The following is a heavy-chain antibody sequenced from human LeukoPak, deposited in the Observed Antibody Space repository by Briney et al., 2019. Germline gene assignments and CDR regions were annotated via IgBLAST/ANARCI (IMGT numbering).Heavy chain of an antibody. Sequence: PSETLSLTCAVYGGSFSGYYWSWIRQPPGKGLEWIGEINHSGSTNYNPSLKSRVTISVDTSKNQFSLKLSSVTAADTAVYYCAGVVPAAIDYYYYMDVWGKGTTVTVS. CDR3: AGVVPAAIDYYYYMDV. V-gene: IGHV4-34*01. CDR1: GGSFSGYY. CDR2: INHSGST. J-gene: IGHJ6*03. D-gene: IGHD2-2*02.